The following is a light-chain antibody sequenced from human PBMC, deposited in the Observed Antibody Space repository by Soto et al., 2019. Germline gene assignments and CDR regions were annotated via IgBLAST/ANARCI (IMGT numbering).Light chain of an antibody. CDR2: DAS. Sequence: DIQMTQSPSTLSASVGDRVTITCRAGQNIGNWLAWYQQKPGKTPDLLIYDASSLESGVPLRFSGSGSGTEFTLTISSLQTDDSATYYCQQYNDEPWTFGQGTKVEIK. CDR1: QNIGNW. V-gene: IGKV1-5*01. J-gene: IGKJ1*01. CDR3: QQYNDEPWT.